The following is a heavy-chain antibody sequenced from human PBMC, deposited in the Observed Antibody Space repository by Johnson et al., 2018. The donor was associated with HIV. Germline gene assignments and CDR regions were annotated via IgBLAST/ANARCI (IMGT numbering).Heavy chain of an antibody. J-gene: IGHJ3*02. D-gene: IGHD6-13*01. V-gene: IGHV3-30*02. CDR3: AKDFSSSWGRAFDI. CDR2: IRYDTSNK. Sequence: QVQLVESGGGVVQPGGSLRLSCTASGFTFSSFGMHWVRQAPGKGLEWVAFIRYDTSNKYYADSVNGRFTISRDNSRNTLDLQMNSLRAEDTAVYYCAKDFSSSWGRAFDIWGQGTMVTVSS. CDR1: GFTFSSFG.